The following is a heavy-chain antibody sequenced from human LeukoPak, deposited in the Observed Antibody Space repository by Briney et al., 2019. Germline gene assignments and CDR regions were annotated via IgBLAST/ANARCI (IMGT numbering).Heavy chain of an antibody. CDR1: GFTFSSYG. V-gene: IGHV3-33*01. CDR2: IWNDGSKS. Sequence: HPGGSLRLSCAASGFTFSSYGMHWVRQAPGKGLEWVAVIWNDGSKSNYPDSVKGRFTISRDDSKNTLFLQMSSLRVEDTAVYYCARFRSGWYMDYWGQGTLVTVSS. CDR3: ARFRSGWYMDY. J-gene: IGHJ4*02. D-gene: IGHD6-19*01.